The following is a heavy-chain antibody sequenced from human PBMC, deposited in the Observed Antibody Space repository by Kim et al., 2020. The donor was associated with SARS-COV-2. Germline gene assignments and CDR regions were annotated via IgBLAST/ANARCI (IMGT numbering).Heavy chain of an antibody. J-gene: IGHJ5*02. CDR1: GGSFSGYY. V-gene: IGHV4-34*01. D-gene: IGHD2-15*01. Sequence: SETLSLTCAVYGGSFSGYYWSWIRQPPGKGLEWIGEINHSGSTNYNPSLKSRVTISVDTSKNQFSLKLSSVTAADTAVYYCARGGYCSGGSCYWNWFDPWGQGTLVTVSS. CDR3: ARGGYCSGGSCYWNWFDP. CDR2: INHSGST.